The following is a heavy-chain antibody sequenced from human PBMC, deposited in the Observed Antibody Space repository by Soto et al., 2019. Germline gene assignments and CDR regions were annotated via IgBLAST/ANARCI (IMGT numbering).Heavy chain of an antibody. Sequence: ASVKVSCKASGYTFTSYGISWVRQAPGQGLDWMGWISAYNGNTNYAQKLQGRVTMTTDTSTSTAYMELRSLRSDDTAVYYCARSGEVLLWFGESKDAFDIWGQGTMVTVSS. CDR3: ARSGEVLLWFGESKDAFDI. CDR2: ISAYNGNT. J-gene: IGHJ3*02. D-gene: IGHD3-10*01. CDR1: GYTFTSYG. V-gene: IGHV1-18*01.